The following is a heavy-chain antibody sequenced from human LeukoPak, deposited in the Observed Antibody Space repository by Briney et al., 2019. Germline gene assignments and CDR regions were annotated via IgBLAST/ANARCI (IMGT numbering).Heavy chain of an antibody. CDR3: VRDQFYAFDI. CDR1: GFTFTTYT. Sequence: GGSLRLSCAASGFTFTTYTMNWVREPPGKGLEWISYIRTSGGVVSSTDSVKGRFTISTDSAKNSLYLQMNSLRDDDTAVYYCVRDQFYAFDIWGQGTMVTVSS. J-gene: IGHJ3*02. CDR2: IRTSGGVV. V-gene: IGHV3-48*02.